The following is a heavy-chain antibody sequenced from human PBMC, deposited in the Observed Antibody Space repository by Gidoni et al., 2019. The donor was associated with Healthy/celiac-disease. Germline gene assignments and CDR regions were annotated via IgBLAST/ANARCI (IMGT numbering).Heavy chain of an antibody. J-gene: IGHJ3*02. V-gene: IGHV3-21*01. Sequence: EVQLVESGGGLVKPGGSLRLSCAASGFTFSSYSMNWVRQAPGKGLEWVSSISSGSSYIYYADSVKGRFTISRDNAKNSLYLQMNSLRAEDTAVYYCARFLSLATPGGGDAFDIWGQGTMVTVSS. CDR2: ISSGSSYI. CDR3: ARFLSLATPGGGDAFDI. D-gene: IGHD3-16*01. CDR1: GFTFSSYS.